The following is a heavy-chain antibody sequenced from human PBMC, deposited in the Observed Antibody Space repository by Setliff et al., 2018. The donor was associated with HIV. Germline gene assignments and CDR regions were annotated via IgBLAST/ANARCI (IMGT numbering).Heavy chain of an antibody. V-gene: IGHV3-49*04. CDR1: GFTFGDYA. D-gene: IGHD3-3*01. Sequence: PGGSLRLSCTASGFTFGDYAMSWVRQAPGKGLEWVGFIRGKGYGGTTEYAASVKGRFTISRDDSKSIAYLHMNSLTTDDTAVYFCTRDRRGSSSWSGYNGGFDYWGQGTLVTVSS. CDR3: TRDRRGSSSWSGYNGGFDY. J-gene: IGHJ4*02. CDR2: IRGKGYGGTT.